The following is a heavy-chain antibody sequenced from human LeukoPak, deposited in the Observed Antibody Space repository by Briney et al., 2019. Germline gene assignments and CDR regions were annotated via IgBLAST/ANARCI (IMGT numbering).Heavy chain of an antibody. CDR1: GFPFSSYA. V-gene: IGHV3-23*01. Sequence: GALILSCAASGFPFSSYAMSWVRQAPGKGLEWVSAISGSGGSTYYADSVKGRFTISRDNSKNTLYLQMNRLRAEDTAVYYCAKDTPIAAAGTMAWGQGTMVTVSS. D-gene: IGHD6-13*01. J-gene: IGHJ3*01. CDR3: AKDTPIAAAGTMA. CDR2: ISGSGGST.